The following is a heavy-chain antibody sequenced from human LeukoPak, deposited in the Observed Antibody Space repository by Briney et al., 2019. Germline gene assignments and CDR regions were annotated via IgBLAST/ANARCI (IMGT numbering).Heavy chain of an antibody. CDR3: GRGDGWVLDY. CDR2: IKPDGSDK. Sequence: GGSLRLSCAASGFTFSSYWMSWVRQAPGKGLEWGANIKPDGSDKYSVDSVKGRFTISRDNAKNTLYLQMNSLRAEDTAVYYCGRGDGWVLDYWGQGTLVTVSS. CDR1: GFTFSSYW. V-gene: IGHV3-7*01. J-gene: IGHJ4*02. D-gene: IGHD5-24*01.